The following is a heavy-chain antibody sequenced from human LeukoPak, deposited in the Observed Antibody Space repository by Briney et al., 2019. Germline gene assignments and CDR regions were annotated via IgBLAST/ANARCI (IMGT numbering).Heavy chain of an antibody. Sequence: ASVKVSCTASGYTFTSYGISWVRQAPGQGLEWMGWISAYNGNTNYAQKLQGRVTMTTDTSTSTAYMELRSLRSDDTAVYYCARDNNGSGSKTLYYYYGMDVWGQGTTVTVSS. V-gene: IGHV1-18*01. J-gene: IGHJ6*02. CDR3: ARDNNGSGSKTLYYYYGMDV. CDR1: GYTFTSYG. D-gene: IGHD3-10*01. CDR2: ISAYNGNT.